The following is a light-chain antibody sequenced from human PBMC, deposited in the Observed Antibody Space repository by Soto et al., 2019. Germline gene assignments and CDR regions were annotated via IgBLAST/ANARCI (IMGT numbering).Light chain of an antibody. Sequence: DIQMTQSPSTLSASVGDRVTITCRASQSISSWLAWYQQKPGKAPKLLIYDASSLESGDPSRFSGSGSGTDFTLTISRLEPEDFAVYYCQQYGSSPTTFGQGTRLEIK. CDR2: DAS. CDR1: QSISSW. CDR3: QQYGSSPTT. J-gene: IGKJ5*01. V-gene: IGKV1-5*01.